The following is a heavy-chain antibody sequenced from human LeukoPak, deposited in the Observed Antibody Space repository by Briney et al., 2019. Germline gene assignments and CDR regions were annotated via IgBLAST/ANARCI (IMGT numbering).Heavy chain of an antibody. V-gene: IGHV4-4*07. CDR1: GGSISSYY. CDR2: VHRSGDT. D-gene: IGHD3-9*01. Sequence: SETLSLTCSVSGGSISSYYWSWIRQPAGKGLEWIGRVHRSGDTNYNPSLKSRLTMSVETSKNQLSLRLRSVSAADTAVYYCARDDFEYSVHYGMDVWGQGTTVTVPS. J-gene: IGHJ6*02. CDR3: ARDDFEYSVHYGMDV.